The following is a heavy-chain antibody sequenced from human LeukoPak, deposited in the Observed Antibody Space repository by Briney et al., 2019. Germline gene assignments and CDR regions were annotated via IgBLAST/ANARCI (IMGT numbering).Heavy chain of an antibody. CDR3: ARNKKGDRFTYGHDY. J-gene: IGHJ4*02. CDR1: GLTFSSYS. V-gene: IGHV3-21*01. D-gene: IGHD5-18*01. Sequence: PGGSLSLLCAASGLTFSSYSMNWVRHARGEALEWVSYITGSSSYIYYANSVKGRLTISRDNDKNTLYLQMNSLRAEETAVFYCARNKKGDRFTYGHDYWGQGTLVTVSS. CDR2: ITGSSSYI.